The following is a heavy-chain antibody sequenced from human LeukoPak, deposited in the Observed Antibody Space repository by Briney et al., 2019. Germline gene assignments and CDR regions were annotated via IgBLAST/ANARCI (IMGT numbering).Heavy chain of an antibody. D-gene: IGHD3-3*01. V-gene: IGHV1-46*01. CDR2: INPSGGST. CDR1: GYTFTGYY. Sequence: ASVKVSCKASGYTFTGYYMHWVRQAPGQGLEWMGIINPSGGSTSYAQKFQGRVTMTRDTSTSTVYMELSSLRSEDTAVYYCARESRLRFLEWLLLYYWGQGTLVTVSS. J-gene: IGHJ4*02. CDR3: ARESRLRFLEWLLLYY.